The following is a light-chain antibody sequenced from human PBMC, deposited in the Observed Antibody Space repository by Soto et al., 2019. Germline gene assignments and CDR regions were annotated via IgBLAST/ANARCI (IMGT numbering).Light chain of an antibody. Sequence: QSVLTQPASVSGSPGQLITISCTGTSSDVGGYNYVSWYQQLPGKAPNLMIYEVSNRPSGVSNRFSGSKSGNTSSLTISGLQAEDEADYYCSSYTSSSINYVFGTGTKVTAL. CDR1: SSDVGGYNY. CDR2: EVS. V-gene: IGLV2-14*01. J-gene: IGLJ1*01. CDR3: SSYTSSSINYV.